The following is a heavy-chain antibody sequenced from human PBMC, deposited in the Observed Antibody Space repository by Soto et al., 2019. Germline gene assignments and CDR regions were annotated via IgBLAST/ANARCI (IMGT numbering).Heavy chain of an antibody. V-gene: IGHV6-1*01. J-gene: IGHJ4*02. Sequence: SQTLSLTCAISGDSVSSDTAAWNWIRSSPSRGLEWLGRTYYRSNWRHDYAVSVKSRITVNPDTSKNHFSLQLNSVTPDDTAVYYCARGVAGSGFDLWGQGTLVTVSS. CDR3: ARGVAGSGFDL. CDR2: TYYRSNWRH. D-gene: IGHD6-19*01. CDR1: GDSVSSDTAA.